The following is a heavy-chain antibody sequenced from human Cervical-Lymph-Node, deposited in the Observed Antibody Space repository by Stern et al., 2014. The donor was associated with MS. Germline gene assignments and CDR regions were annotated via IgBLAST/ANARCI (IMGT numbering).Heavy chain of an antibody. CDR3: ARGLLGSENAFDI. D-gene: IGHD2-21*02. CDR1: GYTFTSYG. Sequence: VQLEQSGAEVKKPGASVKVSCKASGYTFTSYGISWVRKAPGQGLELMGWIYCYNGNTYYAQKLQGRVTMTAVTSTSTAYMMLRSLRSDDTAVYYGARGLLGSENAFDIWGQGTMVTVSS. J-gene: IGHJ3*02. CDR2: IYCYNGNT. V-gene: IGHV1-18*01.